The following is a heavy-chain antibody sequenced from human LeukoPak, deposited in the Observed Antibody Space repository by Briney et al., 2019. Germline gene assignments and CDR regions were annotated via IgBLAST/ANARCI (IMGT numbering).Heavy chain of an antibody. Sequence: ASVKVSCKASGGTFSSYAISWVRQAPGQGREWMGGIIPIFGTANYAQKFQGRVTITADESTSTAYMELSSLRSEDKAVYYCARDLRATVDFDYWGQGTLVTVSS. CDR3: ARDLRATVDFDY. V-gene: IGHV1-69*13. CDR2: IIPIFGTA. D-gene: IGHD4-23*01. CDR1: GGTFSSYA. J-gene: IGHJ4*02.